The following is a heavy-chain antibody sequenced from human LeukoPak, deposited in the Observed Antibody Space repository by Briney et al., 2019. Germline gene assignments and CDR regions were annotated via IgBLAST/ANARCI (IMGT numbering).Heavy chain of an antibody. V-gene: IGHV1-8*01. J-gene: IGHJ4*02. CDR3: ARDQEGFDY. CDR2: MSSNSGDT. CDR1: GYTFTSYD. Sequence: ASVKVSCKASGYTFTSYDINWVRQATGQGPEWMGWMSSNSGDTGYAQNFQGRVTMTRDTSISTAYMELSSLRSEDTAVYYCARDQEGFDYWGQGTLVTVSS.